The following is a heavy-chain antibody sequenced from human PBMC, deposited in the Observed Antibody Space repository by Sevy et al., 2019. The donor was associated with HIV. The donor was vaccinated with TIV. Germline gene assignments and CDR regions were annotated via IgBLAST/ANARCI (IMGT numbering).Heavy chain of an antibody. V-gene: IGHV3-7*01. Sequence: GGSLRLSCAASGFTFSSYWMSWVRQAPGKGLEWVANIKQDGSEKYYVDSVKGRFTISRDNAKNSLYLQMNSLRAEDSAVYYCARDLGVAGGYYPSAKFDYWGQGTLVTVS. J-gene: IGHJ4*02. CDR2: IKQDGSEK. D-gene: IGHD3-10*01. CDR3: ARDLGVAGGYYPSAKFDY. CDR1: GFTFSSYW.